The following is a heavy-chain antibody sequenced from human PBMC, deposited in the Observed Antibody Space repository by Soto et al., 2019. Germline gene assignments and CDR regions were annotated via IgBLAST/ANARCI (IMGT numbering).Heavy chain of an antibody. J-gene: IGHJ4*02. Sequence: QVQLVQSGAEVKKPGASVKVSCKASGYTFTSYYMHWVRQAPGQGLEWMGIINPSGGSTSYAQKLQGRVTMTRDTSTSTVYMELSSMTSEDTAVSYCARAAGAVQNFDCWGLGSLVTDSS. CDR1: GYTFTSYY. D-gene: IGHD3-10*01. V-gene: IGHV1-46*03. CDR2: INPSGGST. CDR3: ARAAGAVQNFDC.